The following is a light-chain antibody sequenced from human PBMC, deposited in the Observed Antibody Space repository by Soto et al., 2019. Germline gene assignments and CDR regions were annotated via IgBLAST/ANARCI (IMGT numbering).Light chain of an antibody. V-gene: IGLV2-14*01. CDR2: EVS. CDR1: GSDVGGYNY. Sequence: QPVLTQPASVSGSFGQSITISCTGTGSDVGGYNYVSWYQQHPGKAPKVMIYEVSIRPSGVSTRFSGSKSGNTASLSISGLQAEYEAEYYCSSYRSTNTVVFGGGTKLTVL. J-gene: IGLJ3*02. CDR3: SSYRSTNTVV.